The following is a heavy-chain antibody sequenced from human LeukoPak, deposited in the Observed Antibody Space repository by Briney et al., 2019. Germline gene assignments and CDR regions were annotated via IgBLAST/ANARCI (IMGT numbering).Heavy chain of an antibody. CDR2: IYYSGST. CDR1: GGSISSSSYY. J-gene: IGHJ5*02. V-gene: IGHV4-39*07. CDR3: AGQFSSLLSWFDP. D-gene: IGHD1-26*01. Sequence: SETLSLTCTVSGGSISSSSYYWGCIRQPPGKGLEWIGSIYYSGSTYYNPSLKSRVTISVDTSKNQFSLKLSSVTAADTAVYYCAGQFSSLLSWFDPWGQGTLVTVSS.